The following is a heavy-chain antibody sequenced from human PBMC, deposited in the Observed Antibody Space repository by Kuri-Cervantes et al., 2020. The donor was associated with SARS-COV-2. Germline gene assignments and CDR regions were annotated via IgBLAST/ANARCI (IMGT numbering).Heavy chain of an antibody. CDR3: ARDSSDSSGYLDY. V-gene: IGHV3-23*01. J-gene: IGHJ4*02. Sequence: LSLTCAASGFTFSNYAMTWVRQAPGKGLEWVSTVSGGGGYTYYADSVKGRFTISTDNSKNMVYLQMNSLRAEDTAVYYCARDSSDSSGYLDYWGQGTLVTVSS. CDR2: VSGGGGYT. D-gene: IGHD3-22*01. CDR1: GFTFSNYA.